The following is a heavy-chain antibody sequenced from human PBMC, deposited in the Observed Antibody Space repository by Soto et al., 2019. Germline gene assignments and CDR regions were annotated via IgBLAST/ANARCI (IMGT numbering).Heavy chain of an antibody. CDR2: FPGSGRHT. J-gene: IGHJ3*02. Sequence: GESLTLSCPASALTFSSYATSWARQAPGKGLEWDAAFPGSGRHTSYADSRTGRFTIPRNHSKNPSYLQMNSLRAEDTAVYYCAKDLTFMSMIVVVNDAFDIWGHGTMVTVSS. CDR3: AKDLTFMSMIVVVNDAFDI. CDR1: ALTFSSYA. D-gene: IGHD3-22*01. V-gene: IGHV3-23*01.